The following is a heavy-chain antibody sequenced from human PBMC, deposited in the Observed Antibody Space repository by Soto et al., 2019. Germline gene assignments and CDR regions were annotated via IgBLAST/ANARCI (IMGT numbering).Heavy chain of an antibody. D-gene: IGHD3-3*01. Sequence: EVQLLESGGGLVQPGGSLRLSCAASGFTFSSYAMSWVRQAPGKGLECVSAISGSGGSTYYADSVKGRFTISRDNTKNTLYLQMNSLRAEDTAVYYCAKVARKFLEWLFLYYGMDVWGQGTTVTVSS. J-gene: IGHJ6*02. CDR3: AKVARKFLEWLFLYYGMDV. V-gene: IGHV3-23*01. CDR2: ISGSGGST. CDR1: GFTFSSYA.